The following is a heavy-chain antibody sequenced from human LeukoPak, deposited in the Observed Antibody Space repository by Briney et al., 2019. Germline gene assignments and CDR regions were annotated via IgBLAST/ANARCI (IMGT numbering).Heavy chain of an antibody. CDR1: GYTFIHYH. J-gene: IGHJ4*02. Sequence: ATVKISCKASGYTFIHYHIHWVRQAPGKPLECMGRVDPEDGRTMYAGTFRDRVTITADRSTDTVYLEVTRLNSDDTAVYFCATVAMLSTAFYFDHWGQGTLVTVSS. CDR2: VDPEDGRT. D-gene: IGHD3-16*02. CDR3: ATVAMLSTAFYFDH. V-gene: IGHV1-69-2*01.